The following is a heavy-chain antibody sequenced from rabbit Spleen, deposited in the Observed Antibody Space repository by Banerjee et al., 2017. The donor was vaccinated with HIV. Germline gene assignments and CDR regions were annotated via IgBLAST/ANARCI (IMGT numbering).Heavy chain of an antibody. D-gene: IGHD4-1*01. CDR1: GFSFSDRDV. CDR2: INTATGKG. J-gene: IGHJ3*01. V-gene: IGHV1S45*01. CDR3: ARSGYVGWGGDGDLTGNKL. Sequence: QEQLEESGGGLVKPEGSLTLTCKASGFSFSDRDVMCWVRQAPGKGLEWIACINTATGKGVYATWAKGRFTISKTSSTTVTLQMTSLTVADTATYFCARSGYVGWGGDGDLTGNKLWGQGTLVTVS.